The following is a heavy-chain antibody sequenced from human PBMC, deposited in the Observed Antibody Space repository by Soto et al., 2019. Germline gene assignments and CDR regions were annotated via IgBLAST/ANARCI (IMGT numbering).Heavy chain of an antibody. CDR1: GGSISSGGYY. CDR2: IYYSGST. CDR3: ARDLGARYYYGSGSYSDAFDI. V-gene: IGHV4-31*03. D-gene: IGHD3-10*01. Sequence: QVQLQESGPGLVKPSQTLSLTCTVSGGSISSGGYYWSWISQHPGKGLEWIGYIYYSGSTYYNPSLKSRVTISVDTSKNQFSLKLSSMTAADTAVYYCARDLGARYYYGSGSYSDAFDIWCQGTMVTVSS. J-gene: IGHJ3*02.